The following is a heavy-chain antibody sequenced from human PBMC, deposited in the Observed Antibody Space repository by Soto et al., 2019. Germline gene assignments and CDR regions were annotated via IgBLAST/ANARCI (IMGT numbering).Heavy chain of an antibody. CDR2: IYYSGST. V-gene: IGHV4-39*01. CDR1: GGSISSSSYY. Sequence: SETLSLTCTVSGGSISSSSYYWGWIRQPPGKGLEWIGSIYYSGSTYYNPSLKSRVTISVDTSKNQFSLKLSSVTAADTAVYYCARRYSGTYYPHFLFAIWAQGTLVPVSS. J-gene: IGHJ3*02. D-gene: IGHD1-26*01. CDR3: ARRYSGTYYPHFLFAI.